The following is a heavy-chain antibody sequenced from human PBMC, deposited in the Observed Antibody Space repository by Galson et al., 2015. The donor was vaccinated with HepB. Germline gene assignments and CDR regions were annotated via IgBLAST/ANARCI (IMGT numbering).Heavy chain of an antibody. J-gene: IGHJ6*02. V-gene: IGHV1-46*03. D-gene: IGHD3-10*01. CDR3: ARTLWFGELGGYGMDV. CDR2: INPSGGST. Sequence: SCKASGYTFTSYYMHWVRQAPGQGLEWMGIINPSGGSTSYAQKFQGRVTMTRDTSTSTVYMELSSLRSEDTAVYYCARTLWFGELGGYGMDVWGQGTTVTVSS. CDR1: GYTFTSYY.